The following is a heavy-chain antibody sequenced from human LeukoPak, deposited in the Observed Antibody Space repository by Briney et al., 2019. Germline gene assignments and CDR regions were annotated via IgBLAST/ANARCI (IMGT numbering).Heavy chain of an antibody. CDR1: GFTFSSYA. CDR2: ISSNGGST. J-gene: IGHJ4*02. Sequence: GGSLRLSCAASGFTFSSYAMHWVRQAPGKGLEYVSAISSNGGSTYYANSVKGRFTISRDNSKNTLYLQMGSLRAEDMAVYYCAREGGSSWYDYWGQGTLVTVSS. V-gene: IGHV3-64*01. D-gene: IGHD6-13*01. CDR3: AREGGSSWYDY.